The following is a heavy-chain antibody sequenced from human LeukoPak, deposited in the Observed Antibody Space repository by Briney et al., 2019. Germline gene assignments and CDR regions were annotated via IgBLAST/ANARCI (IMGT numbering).Heavy chain of an antibody. Sequence: VASVKVSCKASGYTFTGYYMHWVRQAPGQGLEWMGWINPNSGATNYAQKFQGRVTMTRDTSISTAYMELSRLRSDDTAVYYCARGIRVPYYFDYWGQGTLVTVSS. V-gene: IGHV1-2*02. CDR2: INPNSGAT. D-gene: IGHD3-3*02. CDR3: ARGIRVPYYFDY. J-gene: IGHJ4*02. CDR1: GYTFTGYY.